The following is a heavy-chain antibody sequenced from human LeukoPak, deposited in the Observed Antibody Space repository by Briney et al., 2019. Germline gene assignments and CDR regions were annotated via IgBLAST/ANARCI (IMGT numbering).Heavy chain of an antibody. Sequence: RGSLRLSCAASGFTFSSYWMSWVRQAPGKGLEWVANIKQDESEKYYVDSVKGRFTISRDNAKNSLYLQMNSLRAEDTAVYYCARGSAVTANNFDFWGQGTLVTVSS. CDR3: ARGSAVTANNFDF. V-gene: IGHV3-7*01. J-gene: IGHJ4*02. D-gene: IGHD4-11*01. CDR1: GFTFSSYW. CDR2: IKQDESEK.